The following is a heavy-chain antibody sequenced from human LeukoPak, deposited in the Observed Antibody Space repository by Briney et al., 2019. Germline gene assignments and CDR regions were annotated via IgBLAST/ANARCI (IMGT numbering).Heavy chain of an antibody. CDR2: IYSGGST. Sequence: GGSLRLSCTASGFIVSSKYMSWVRQAPGKGLQWVSIIYSGGSTFYADSVKGRFTISRDNSKNTLYLQMNGLRAEDTAVYYCAGGLPGAVALDYWGQGTLVTVSS. D-gene: IGHD6-19*01. CDR1: GFIVSSKY. CDR3: AGGLPGAVALDY. J-gene: IGHJ4*02. V-gene: IGHV3-66*01.